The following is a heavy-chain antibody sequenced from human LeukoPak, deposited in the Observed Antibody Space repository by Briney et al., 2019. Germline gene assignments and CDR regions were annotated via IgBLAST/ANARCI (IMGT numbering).Heavy chain of an antibody. D-gene: IGHD3-22*01. CDR1: GFTFSSYW. CDR2: IDSGGNIT. CDR3: ARISYDSSGYYDY. V-gene: IGHV3-74*03. Sequence: GGSLRLSCAASGFTFSSYWIHWVRQAPGKGLVWVSRIDSGGNITTYADSVKGRFTISRDNAKNTLYLQMNSLRAEDTAVYYYARISYDSSGYYDYWGQGTLVTVSS. J-gene: IGHJ4*02.